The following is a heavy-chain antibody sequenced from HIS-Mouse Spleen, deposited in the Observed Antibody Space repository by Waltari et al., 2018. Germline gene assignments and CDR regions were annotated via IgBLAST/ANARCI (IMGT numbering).Heavy chain of an antibody. CDR1: GGSISSSSYY. CDR2: SYYSGRT. CDR3: ARHVRDFWSGYSDY. J-gene: IGHJ4*02. Sequence: QLQLQESGPGLVKPSETLSLTCTVSGGSISSSSYYWGWIRQPPGKWLEWIGSSYYSGRTYHNPSVKSRGTRSVDTSKNQFSLKLSSVTAAYTAVYYCARHVRDFWSGYSDYWGQGTLVTVSS. V-gene: IGHV4-39*07. D-gene: IGHD3-3*01.